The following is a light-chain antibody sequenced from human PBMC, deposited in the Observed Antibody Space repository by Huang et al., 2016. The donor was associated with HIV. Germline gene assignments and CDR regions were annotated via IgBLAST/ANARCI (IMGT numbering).Light chain of an antibody. CDR3: QQLHSYPIT. CDR2: ATS. CDR1: QDIATS. Sequence: QLTQSPSSLSMSVGDRVIITCQASQDIATSLAWDQHKPGRAPKLLSSATSTLQSGVPSRFSGGSAGTYFTLIITNLQPDDFATYYCQQLHSYPITFGQGTRLDI. V-gene: IGKV1-9*01. J-gene: IGKJ5*01.